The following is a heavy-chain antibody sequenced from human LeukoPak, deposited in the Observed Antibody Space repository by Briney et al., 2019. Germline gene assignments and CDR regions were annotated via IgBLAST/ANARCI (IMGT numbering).Heavy chain of an antibody. D-gene: IGHD4/OR15-4a*01. CDR3: ARGARGAYFDY. Sequence: DSVKGRFTISRDNSKNTLYLQMNSLRAEDTAVYYCARGARGAYFDYWGQGTLVTVSS. J-gene: IGHJ4*02. V-gene: IGHV3-30*07.